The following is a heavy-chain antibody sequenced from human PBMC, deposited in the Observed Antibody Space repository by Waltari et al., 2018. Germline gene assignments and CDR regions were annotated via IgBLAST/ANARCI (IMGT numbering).Heavy chain of an antibody. V-gene: IGHV1-8*01. CDR1: GYTFTSYD. CDR2: MNPNSGNT. D-gene: IGHD3-9*01. CDR3: ARLPSRRYYDILFRPKYGMDV. J-gene: IGHJ6*02. Sequence: LVQSGAEVKKPGASVKVSCKASGYTFTSYDINWVRQATGQGLEWMGWMNPNSGNTGYAQKFQGRVTMTRNTPISTAYMELSSLRSEDTAVYYCARLPSRRYYDILFRPKYGMDVWGQGTTVTVSS.